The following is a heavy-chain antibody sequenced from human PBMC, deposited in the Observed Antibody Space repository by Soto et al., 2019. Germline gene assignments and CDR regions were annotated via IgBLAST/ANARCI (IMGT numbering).Heavy chain of an antibody. CDR3: ARAHYGDYGYGMDV. V-gene: IGHV4-59*12. CDR2: IYYSGIT. J-gene: IGHJ6*02. Sequence: TSETLSLTCTVSGVSITSNYWSWVRQPPGKGLEWIAFIYYSGITKYNPSLKSRATISVDGSKNQFSLKLSSVTAADTAVYYCARAHYGDYGYGMDVWGQGTTVTVS. CDR1: GVSITSNY. D-gene: IGHD4-17*01.